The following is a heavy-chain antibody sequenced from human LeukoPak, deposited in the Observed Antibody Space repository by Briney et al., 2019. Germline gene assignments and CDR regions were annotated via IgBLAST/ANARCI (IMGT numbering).Heavy chain of an antibody. D-gene: IGHD1-26*01. V-gene: IGHV3-23*01. CDR2: IAVGGGST. J-gene: IGHJ4*02. CDR3: ARDSGSYRYYSDY. Sequence: GGSLRLSCAASGFTFASYAMSWVRQAPGKGLEWVSTIAVGGGSTFYADSVKGRFTISRDNSKNTLYLQVNSLRAEDTAVYYCARDSGSYRYYSDYWGQGTLVTVSS. CDR1: GFTFASYA.